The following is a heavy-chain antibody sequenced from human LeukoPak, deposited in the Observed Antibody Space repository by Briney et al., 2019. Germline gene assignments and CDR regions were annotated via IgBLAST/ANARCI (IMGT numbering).Heavy chain of an antibody. CDR3: ASEGIAAAADI. Sequence: GGSLRLSCAASGFTFSSYGMHWVRQAPGKGLEWVAVISYDGSNKYYAVSVKGRFTISRDNSKNTLYLQMNSLRAEDTAVYYCASEGIAAAADIWGQGTMVTV. CDR1: GFTFSSYG. D-gene: IGHD6-13*01. V-gene: IGHV3-30*03. J-gene: IGHJ3*02. CDR2: ISYDGSNK.